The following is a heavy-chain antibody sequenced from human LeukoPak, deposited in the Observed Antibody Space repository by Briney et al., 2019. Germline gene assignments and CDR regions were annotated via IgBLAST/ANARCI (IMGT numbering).Heavy chain of an antibody. Sequence: GGSLRLSCAVSGFTFSSYSMNRVRQAPGKGLEWVSSISSSSSYIYYADSVKGRFTISRDNAKNSLYLQMNSLRAEDTAVYYCARDGRPCSGGSCYWGGRNYFDYWGQGTLVTVSS. J-gene: IGHJ4*02. V-gene: IGHV3-21*01. CDR2: ISSSSSYI. D-gene: IGHD2-15*01. CDR3: ARDGRPCSGGSCYWGGRNYFDY. CDR1: GFTFSSYS.